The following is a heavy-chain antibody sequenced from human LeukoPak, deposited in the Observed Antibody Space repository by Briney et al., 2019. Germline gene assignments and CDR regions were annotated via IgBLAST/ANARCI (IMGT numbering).Heavy chain of an antibody. V-gene: IGHV3-9*01. CDR2: ISWNSGSI. J-gene: IGHJ3*02. CDR1: GFTFDDYA. Sequence: LRLSCAASGFTFDDYAMHWVRQAPGKGLVGVSGISWNSGSIGYADSVKGRFTISRDNAKNSLYLQMNSLRAEDTALYYCAKDGDIWGQGTMVTVSS. CDR3: AKDGDI.